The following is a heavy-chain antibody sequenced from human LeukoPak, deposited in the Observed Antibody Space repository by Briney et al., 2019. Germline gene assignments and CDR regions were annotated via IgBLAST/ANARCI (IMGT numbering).Heavy chain of an antibody. CDR3: ARDTLGSSSWYVGGFDP. V-gene: IGHV1-69*05. J-gene: IGHJ5*02. CDR1: GGTFSSYA. CDR2: IIPIFGTA. Sequence: ASVKVSCKASGGTFSSYAISWVRQAPGQGLEWMGRIIPIFGTANYAQKFQGRVTITTDESTSTAYMELSSLRSEDTAVYYCARDTLGSSSWYVGGFDPWGQGTLVTVSS. D-gene: IGHD6-13*01.